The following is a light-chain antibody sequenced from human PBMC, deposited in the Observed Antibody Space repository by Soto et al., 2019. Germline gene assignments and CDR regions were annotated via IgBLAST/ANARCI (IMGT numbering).Light chain of an antibody. Sequence: IQLTNTPFALSLAVRDRVTITCRASQGIASYLAWYQQGPGKAPKLLIYGASTLQSGVPSRFSGSGSGTEFTLTICSLQPDDFATYYCQHSNSYSAEFGQGTRLEVK. CDR3: QHSNSYSAE. V-gene: IGKV1-9*01. J-gene: IGKJ5*01. CDR1: QGIASY. CDR2: GAS.